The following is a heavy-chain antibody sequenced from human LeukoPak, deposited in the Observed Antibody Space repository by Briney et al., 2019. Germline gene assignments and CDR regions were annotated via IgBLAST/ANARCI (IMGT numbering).Heavy chain of an antibody. CDR3: ARGQACSSTSCYDFDY. J-gene: IGHJ4*02. V-gene: IGHV3-48*01. D-gene: IGHD2-2*01. Sequence: GGSLRLSCAACGFTFSSYSMNWARQAPGKGLEWVSYISSSSSTIYYADSVKGRFTISRDNAKNSLYLQMNSLRAEDTAVYYCARGQACSSTSCYDFDYWGQGTLVTVSS. CDR2: ISSSSSTI. CDR1: GFTFSSYS.